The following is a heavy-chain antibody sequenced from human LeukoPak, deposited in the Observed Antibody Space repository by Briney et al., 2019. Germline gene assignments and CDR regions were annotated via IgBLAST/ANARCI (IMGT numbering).Heavy chain of an antibody. CDR2: ISYDGSNK. CDR1: GFTFSSYA. Sequence: GSLRLSCAASGFTFSSYAMHWVRQAPGKGLEWVAVISYDGSNKYYADSVKGRFTISRDNSKNTLYLQMNSLRAEDTAVYYCAKGNRLWFGESHYGMDVWGQGTTVTVSS. CDR3: AKGNRLWFGESHYGMDV. D-gene: IGHD3-10*01. V-gene: IGHV3-30*04. J-gene: IGHJ6*02.